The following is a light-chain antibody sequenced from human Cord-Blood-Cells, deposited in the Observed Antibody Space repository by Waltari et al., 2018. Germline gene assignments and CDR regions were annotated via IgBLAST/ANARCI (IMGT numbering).Light chain of an antibody. CDR1: QDISNY. CDR3: QQYDNLPLT. Sequence: DIQMNQSPSSLSASVGDRVTITCQASQDISNYLNWYQQKPGKAPKLLIYDASNLETGVPSRFSGSGSVTDFTFTISSLQPEDIATYYCQQYDNLPLTFGGGTKVEIK. CDR2: DAS. J-gene: IGKJ4*01. V-gene: IGKV1-33*01.